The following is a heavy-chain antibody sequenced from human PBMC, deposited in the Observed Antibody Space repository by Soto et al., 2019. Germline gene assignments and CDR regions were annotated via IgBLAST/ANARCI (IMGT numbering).Heavy chain of an antibody. Sequence: PSETLSLTCAVYGGSFSGYYWSWVRQPPGKGLEWIGEIYHSGSTNYNPSLKSRVTISVDKSKNQFSLKLSSVTAADTAVYYCARDTSMVRGVINVGSFDYWGQGTLVTVSS. CDR1: GGSFSGYY. CDR2: IYHSGST. CDR3: ARDTSMVRGVINVGSFDY. V-gene: IGHV4-34*01. D-gene: IGHD3-10*01. J-gene: IGHJ4*02.